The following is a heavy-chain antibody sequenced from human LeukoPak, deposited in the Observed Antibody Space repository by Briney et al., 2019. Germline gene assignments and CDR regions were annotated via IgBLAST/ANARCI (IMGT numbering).Heavy chain of an antibody. CDR2: IFTGGTT. Sequence: SETLSLTCTVSGASITTYYWSWIRQPAGKGLEWIGRIFTGGTTNYNPSLKSRVTMSVDTSENQLSLKLSSVTAADTAVYYCARGTWSYGSGKYYFDYWGQGTLVTVSS. CDR1: GASITTYY. V-gene: IGHV4-4*07. J-gene: IGHJ4*02. D-gene: IGHD3-10*01. CDR3: ARGTWSYGSGKYYFDY.